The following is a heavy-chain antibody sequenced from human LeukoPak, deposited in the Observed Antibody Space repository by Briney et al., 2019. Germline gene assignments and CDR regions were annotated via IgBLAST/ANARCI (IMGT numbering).Heavy chain of an antibody. D-gene: IGHD6-13*01. CDR3: ARASSWFYFDY. V-gene: IGHV3-21*01. J-gene: IGHJ4*02. CDR1: GFTFSTYA. Sequence: GGSLRLSCAASGFTFSTYAMSWVRQAPGKGLEWVSSISSSSSYIYYADSVKGRFTISRDNAKNSLYLQMNSLRAEDTAVYYCARASSWFYFDYWGQGTLVTVSS. CDR2: ISSSSSYI.